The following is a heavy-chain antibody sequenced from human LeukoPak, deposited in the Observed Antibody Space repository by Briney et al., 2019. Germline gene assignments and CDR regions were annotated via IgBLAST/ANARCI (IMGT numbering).Heavy chain of an antibody. J-gene: IGHJ6*02. Sequence: SETLSLTCTVSGGSISSYYWSWIRQPPGKGLEWIGYIYYSGSTNYNPSLKSRVTISVDTSKNQFSLKLSSVTAADTAVYYCARHEGVDGSATIDYYYYGMDVWGQGTTVTVSS. CDR2: IYYSGST. CDR1: GGSISSYY. D-gene: IGHD2-15*01. CDR3: ARHEGVDGSATIDYYYYGMDV. V-gene: IGHV4-59*08.